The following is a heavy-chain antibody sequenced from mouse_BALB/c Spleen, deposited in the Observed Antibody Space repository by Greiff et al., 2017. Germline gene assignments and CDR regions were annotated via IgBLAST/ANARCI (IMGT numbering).Heavy chain of an antibody. J-gene: IGHJ2*01. CDR2: INPGSGGT. V-gene: IGHV1-54*01. CDR1: GYAFTNYL. D-gene: IGHD2-2*01. CDR3: ASVRYGYDVDY. Sequence: VQLQQSGAELVRPGTSVKVSCKASGYAFTNYLIEWVKQRPGQGLEWIGVINPGSGGTNYNEKFKGKATLTADKSSSTAYMQLSSLTSDDSAVYYCASVRYGYDVDYWGQGTTLTVSS.